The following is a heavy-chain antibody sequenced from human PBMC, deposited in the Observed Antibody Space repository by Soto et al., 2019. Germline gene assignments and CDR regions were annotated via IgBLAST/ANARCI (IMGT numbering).Heavy chain of an antibody. CDR3: ARGSMGRTLAFDI. D-gene: IGHD2-15*01. CDR2: INHSGST. Sequence: SETLSLTCAVYGGSFSGYYWSWIRQPPGKGLEWIGEINHSGSTNYNPSLKSRVTISVDTSKNQFSLKLSSVTAADTAVYYCARGSMGRTLAFDIWGQGTMVTVSS. CDR1: GGSFSGYY. J-gene: IGHJ3*02. V-gene: IGHV4-34*01.